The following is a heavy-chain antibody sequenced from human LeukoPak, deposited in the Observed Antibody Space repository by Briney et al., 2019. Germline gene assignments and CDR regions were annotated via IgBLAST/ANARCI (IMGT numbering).Heavy chain of an antibody. D-gene: IGHD1-7*01. Sequence: GRSLRLSCAASGFTFSSYSMNWVRQAPGKGLEWVSSISSSSSYIYYADSVKGRFTISRDNAKNSLYLQMNSLRAEDTAVYYCARRNWNYVGLDYWGQGTLVTVSS. V-gene: IGHV3-21*01. CDR1: GFTFSSYS. J-gene: IGHJ4*02. CDR2: ISSSSSYI. CDR3: ARRNWNYVGLDY.